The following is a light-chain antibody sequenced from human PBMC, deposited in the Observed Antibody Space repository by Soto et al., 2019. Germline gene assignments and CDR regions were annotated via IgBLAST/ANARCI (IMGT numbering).Light chain of an antibody. V-gene: IGLV2-14*01. CDR3: SSYTSSSTRV. CDR1: SNDVGSYNY. CDR2: DVS. J-gene: IGLJ3*02. Sequence: QSALTQPASVSGSPGQSITISCTGTSNDVGSYNYVSWYQQHPAKAPKLMIYDVSNRPSGVSNRFSGSKSGNTASLTISGLQSEDEADYYCSSYTSSSTRVFGGGTKLTVL.